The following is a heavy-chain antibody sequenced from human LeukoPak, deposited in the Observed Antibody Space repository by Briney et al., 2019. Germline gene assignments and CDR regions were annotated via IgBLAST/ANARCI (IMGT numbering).Heavy chain of an antibody. J-gene: IGHJ6*02. CDR2: XSAYNXNT. CDR3: ARVPPYGNDEGYYYYYGMDV. V-gene: IGHV1-18*01. Sequence: PGQXXXXMGWXSAYNXNTNYAQKLQGRVTMTTDTSTSTAYMELRSLRSDDTAVYYCARVPPYGNDEGYYYYYGMDVWGQGTTVTVSS. D-gene: IGHD4-11*01.